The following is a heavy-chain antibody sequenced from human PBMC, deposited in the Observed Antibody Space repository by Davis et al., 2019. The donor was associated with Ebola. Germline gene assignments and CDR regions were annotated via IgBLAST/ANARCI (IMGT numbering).Heavy chain of an antibody. D-gene: IGHD2-15*01. CDR2: INPNSGGT. Sequence: ASVKVSCKASGYTFTGYYMHWVRQAPGQGLEWMGRINPNSGGTNYAQKFQGRVTMTRDTSISTAYMELSRLRSDDTAVYYCARLGYCSGGSCYHFDYWGQGTLVTVSS. J-gene: IGHJ4*02. CDR3: ARLGYCSGGSCYHFDY. V-gene: IGHV1-2*06. CDR1: GYTFTGYY.